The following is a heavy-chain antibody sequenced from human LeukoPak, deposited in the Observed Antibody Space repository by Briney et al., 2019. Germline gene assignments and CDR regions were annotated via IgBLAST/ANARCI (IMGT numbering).Heavy chain of an antibody. J-gene: IGHJ3*02. CDR3: ARDQQLGAFDI. Sequence: GRSLRLSCAASGFTFSSYAMHWVRQAPGKGLEWVAVISYDGSNKYYADSVKGRFTISRDNSKNTLYLQVNSLRAEDTAVYYCARDQQLGAFDIWGQGTMVTVSS. CDR1: GFTFSSYA. D-gene: IGHD6-13*01. V-gene: IGHV3-30-3*01. CDR2: ISYDGSNK.